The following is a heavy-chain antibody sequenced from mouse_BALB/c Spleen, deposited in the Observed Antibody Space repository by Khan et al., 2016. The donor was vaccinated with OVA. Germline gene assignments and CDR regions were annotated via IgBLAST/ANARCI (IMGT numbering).Heavy chain of an antibody. CDR1: GYTFTNYG. J-gene: IGHJ1*01. CDR3: ARVGNYWYFYV. D-gene: IGHD2-1*01. CDR2: INTYTGEP. V-gene: IGHV9-3-1*01. Sequence: QIQLVQSGPELKKPGETVKISCKASGYTFTNYGINWVKQAPGKGLKWMGWINTYTGEPTYADDFKGRFAFSLETSASTAYLQINNLKNEDTATYFCARVGNYWYFYVWGAGTTVTVSS.